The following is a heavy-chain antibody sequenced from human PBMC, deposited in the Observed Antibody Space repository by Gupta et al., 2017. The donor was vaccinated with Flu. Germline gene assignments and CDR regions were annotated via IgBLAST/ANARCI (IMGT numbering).Heavy chain of an antibody. Sequence: EVQLVESGGGLVKPGGSLRLSCAASGFTFSSYSMNWVRQAPGKGLEWVSSISSSSSYIYYADSVKGRFTISRDNAKNSLYLQMNSLRAEDTAVYYCARDPSGTFWDFWSGPLDYWGQGTLVTVSS. CDR2: ISSSSSYI. V-gene: IGHV3-21*01. J-gene: IGHJ4*02. D-gene: IGHD3-3*01. CDR3: ARDPSGTFWDFWSGPLDY. CDR1: GFTFSSYS.